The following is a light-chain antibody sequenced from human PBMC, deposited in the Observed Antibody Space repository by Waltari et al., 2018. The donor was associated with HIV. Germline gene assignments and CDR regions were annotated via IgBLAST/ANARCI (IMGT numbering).Light chain of an antibody. CDR3: QGWDSSTPI. J-gene: IGLJ2*01. Sequence: SSELTQPPSVSVSPGQTAIITCSGDKLGDTYASWYQQRPGQSPVLVIYQDAKRPSGIPERFSGSNSGNTATLTISGTQPMDEADYYCQGWDSSTPIFGGGTNLSVL. V-gene: IGLV3-1*01. CDR2: QDA. CDR1: KLGDTY.